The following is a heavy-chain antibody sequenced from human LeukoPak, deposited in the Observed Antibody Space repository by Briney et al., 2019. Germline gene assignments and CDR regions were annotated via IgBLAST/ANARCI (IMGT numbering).Heavy chain of an antibody. Sequence: PGGSLRLSCAASGFTFSSYAMSWVRQAPGRGLEWVSAISGSGGSTYYADSVKGRFTISRDNSKNTLYLQMNSLRAEDTAVYYCAKPNYYDSNGYLFDYWGQGTLVAASS. J-gene: IGHJ4*02. CDR1: GFTFSSYA. D-gene: IGHD3-22*01. CDR2: ISGSGGST. CDR3: AKPNYYDSNGYLFDY. V-gene: IGHV3-23*01.